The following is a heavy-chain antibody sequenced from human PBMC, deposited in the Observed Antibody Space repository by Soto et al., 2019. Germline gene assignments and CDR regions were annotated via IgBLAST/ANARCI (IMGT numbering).Heavy chain of an antibody. CDR3: AGDRPQAKRLPGY. J-gene: IGHJ4*02. V-gene: IGHV3-7*01. CDR2: IKQDGSEQ. D-gene: IGHD3-16*01. CDR1: GLTFSNYW. Sequence: GGSLRLSCAASGLTFSNYWMSWVRQAPGKGPEWVANIKQDGSEQYYSDSVKGRFTISRDNAKNSVFLQMNSLRAEDTAVYYCAGDRPQAKRLPGYWGPGTLVTVSS.